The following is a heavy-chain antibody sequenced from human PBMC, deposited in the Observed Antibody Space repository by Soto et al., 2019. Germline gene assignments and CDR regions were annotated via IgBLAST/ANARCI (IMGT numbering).Heavy chain of an antibody. CDR3: ATNYAGDFDY. Sequence: KTSETLSLSCTVSGGSISSGGYYWSWIRQHPGKGLEWIGYIYYSGSTYYNPSLKSRVTISVDTSKNQFSLKLSSVTAADTAVYYCATNYAGDFDYWGQVPMFTFSS. V-gene: IGHV4-31*03. CDR1: GGSISSGGYY. CDR2: IYYSGST. D-gene: IGHD1-7*01. J-gene: IGHJ4*02.